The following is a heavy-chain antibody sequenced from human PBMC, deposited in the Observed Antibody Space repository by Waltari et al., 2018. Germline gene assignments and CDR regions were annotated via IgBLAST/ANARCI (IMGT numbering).Heavy chain of an antibody. V-gene: IGHV4-59*01. CDR2: IHYRGST. CDR1: GGSISSYY. J-gene: IGHJ4*02. Sequence: QVQLQESGPGLVKPSETLSLTCTVSGGSISSYYWSWLRQPPGKGLEWIGYIHYRGSTKHNPPLKSRVPISVDPSQNQFSLKLGSVTPADTALYYCASKPEYFGHRGQGTLVTVPS. CDR3: ASKPEYFGH.